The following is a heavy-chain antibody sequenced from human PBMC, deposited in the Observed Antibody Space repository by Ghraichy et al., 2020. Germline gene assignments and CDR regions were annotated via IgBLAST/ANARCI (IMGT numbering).Heavy chain of an antibody. J-gene: IGHJ5*02. CDR3: ARDLFPDSSGWSYNWFDP. V-gene: IGHV6-1*01. Sequence: SQTLSLTCAISGDSVSSNSAAWNWIRQSPSRGLEWLGRTYYRSKWYNDYAVSVKSRITINPDTSKNQFSLQLNSVTPEDTAVYYCARDLFPDSSGWSYNWFDPWGQGTLVTVSS. CDR1: GDSVSSNSAA. D-gene: IGHD6-19*01. CDR2: TYYRSKWYN.